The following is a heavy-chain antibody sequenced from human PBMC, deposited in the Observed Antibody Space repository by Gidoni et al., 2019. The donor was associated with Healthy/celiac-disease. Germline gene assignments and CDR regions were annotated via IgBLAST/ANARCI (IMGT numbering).Heavy chain of an antibody. CDR2: INAGNGNT. J-gene: IGHJ4*02. V-gene: IGHV1-3*01. Sequence: QVQLVPSGAEVKKPGASLKVSCQASGYTFTSYAMHWVRQAPGQRLEWMGWINAGNGNTKYSQKFQGRVTITRDTSASTAYMEQSSLRSEDTAVYYCARYGALKGPDYWGQGTLVTVSS. CDR3: ARYGALKGPDY. CDR1: GYTFTSYA. D-gene: IGHD4-17*01.